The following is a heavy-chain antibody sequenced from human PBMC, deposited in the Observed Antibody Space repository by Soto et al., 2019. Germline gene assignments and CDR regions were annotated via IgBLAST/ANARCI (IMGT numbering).Heavy chain of an antibody. D-gene: IGHD3-3*01. Sequence: SETLSLTCTVSGDSISSYYWSWIRQPPGKGLEWIGYIYYSGSTNYNPSLKSRVTISVDTSKNQFSLKLSSVTAADTAVYYCARQNDFWRGSFDAFDIWGQGTMVTVSS. CDR1: GDSISSYY. J-gene: IGHJ3*02. CDR3: ARQNDFWRGSFDAFDI. V-gene: IGHV4-59*08. CDR2: IYYSGST.